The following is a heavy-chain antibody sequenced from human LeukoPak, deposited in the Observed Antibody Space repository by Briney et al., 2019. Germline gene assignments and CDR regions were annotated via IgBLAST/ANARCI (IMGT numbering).Heavy chain of an antibody. J-gene: IGHJ4*02. CDR3: ARGVDYYENSGTIDY. CDR2: IWYDGSNK. CDR1: GFTFSDYG. V-gene: IGHV3-33*01. Sequence: SGGSLRLSCTASGFTFSDYGMHWVRQPPGKGLEWVAIIWYDGSNKTYEDSAKGRFTISRDNSKNTLYLQMNSLRAEDTAVYYCARGVDYYENSGTIDYWGQGTLVTVSS. D-gene: IGHD3-22*01.